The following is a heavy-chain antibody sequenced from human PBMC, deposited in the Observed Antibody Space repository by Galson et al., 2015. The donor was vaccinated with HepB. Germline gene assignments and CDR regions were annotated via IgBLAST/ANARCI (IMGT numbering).Heavy chain of an antibody. V-gene: IGHV3-30*18. J-gene: IGHJ4*02. CDR1: GFTFSSYG. CDR2: ISYDGSNK. CDR3: AKDSKPSTIFGVAPFGIELDY. Sequence: SLRLSCAASGFTFSSYGLHWVRQAPGKGLEWVAVISYDGSNKYYADSVKGRFTISRDNSKNTLYLQMNSLRAEDTAVYYCAKDSKPSTIFGVAPFGIELDYWGQGTLVTVSS. D-gene: IGHD3-3*01.